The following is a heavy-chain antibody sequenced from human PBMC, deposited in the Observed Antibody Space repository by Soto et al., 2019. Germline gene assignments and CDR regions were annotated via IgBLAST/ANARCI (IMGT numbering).Heavy chain of an antibody. V-gene: IGHV4-59*01. CDR1: GGSISSYY. Sequence: PSETLSLTCTVSGGSISSYYWSLIRQHPGKGLEWIGYIYYSGSTNYNPSLKSRVTISVDTSKNQFSLKLSSVTVADTAVYYCAREDDYSFDYWGQGTLVTVSS. CDR3: AREDDYSFDY. D-gene: IGHD4-17*01. CDR2: IYYSGST. J-gene: IGHJ4*02.